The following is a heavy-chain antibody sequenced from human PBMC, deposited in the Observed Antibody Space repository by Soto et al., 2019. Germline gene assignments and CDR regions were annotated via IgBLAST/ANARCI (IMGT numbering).Heavy chain of an antibody. J-gene: IGHJ4*02. V-gene: IGHV4-59*01. CDR3: AGSSYDKTSFDY. Sequence: PSETLSLTCTVSGGSIISYYWSWIRQPPGKGLEWIGYIYYSGSTNYNPSLKSRVTISVDTSKNQFSLKLSSVTAADTAVYYCAGSSYDKTSFDYWGQGTLVTVSS. CDR1: GGSIISYY. D-gene: IGHD3-22*01. CDR2: IYYSGST.